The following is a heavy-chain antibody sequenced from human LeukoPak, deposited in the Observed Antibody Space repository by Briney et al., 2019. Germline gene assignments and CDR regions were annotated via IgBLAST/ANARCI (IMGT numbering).Heavy chain of an antibody. Sequence: PGGSLRLSCATSVFTFRKDCVTWVRQAPRKGLGWVSKINQEGMKKDYVDSVKRRLPISTDNTKNPLFRQMKSLRAEDTAIYYCARDTSPSSRSSYFDALDMWGQGTMVTVSS. CDR1: VFTFRKDC. V-gene: IGHV3-7*01. CDR3: ARDTSPSSRSSYFDALDM. D-gene: IGHD6-13*01. J-gene: IGHJ3*02. CDR2: INQEGMKK.